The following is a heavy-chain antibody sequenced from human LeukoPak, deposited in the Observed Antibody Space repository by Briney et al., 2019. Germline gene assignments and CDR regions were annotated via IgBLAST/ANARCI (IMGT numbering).Heavy chain of an antibody. D-gene: IGHD4/OR15-4a*01. V-gene: IGHV3-53*01. CDR2: IYSDNT. Sequence: GGSLRLSCAASGFTFSGSALHWVRQAPGKGLEWVSFIYSDNTHYSDSVKGRFTISRDNSKNTLYLQMNSLRAEDTAVYYCARRAGAYSHPYDYWGQGTLVTVSS. J-gene: IGHJ4*02. CDR3: ARRAGAYSHPYDY. CDR1: GFTFSGSA.